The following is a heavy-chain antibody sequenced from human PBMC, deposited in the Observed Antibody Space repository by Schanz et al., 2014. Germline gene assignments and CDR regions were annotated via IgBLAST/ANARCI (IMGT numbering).Heavy chain of an antibody. Sequence: EAHLVESGGGLVKPGGSLTLSCAASGLIFSNYVMSWVRQAPGKGLEWVSAISGSGGSTYYADSVKGRFTISRDNSKNTLYLQMNSLRAEDTAVYYCAKGRFGELSAFDIWGQGTMVTVSS. CDR1: GLIFSNYV. D-gene: IGHD3-10*01. V-gene: IGHV3-23*04. CDR2: ISGSGGST. CDR3: AKGRFGELSAFDI. J-gene: IGHJ3*02.